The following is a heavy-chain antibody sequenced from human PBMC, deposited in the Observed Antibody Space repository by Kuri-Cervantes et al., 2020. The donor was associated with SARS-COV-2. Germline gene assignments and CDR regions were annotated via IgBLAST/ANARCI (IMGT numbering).Heavy chain of an antibody. CDR3: AKDLKNYYYYMDV. CDR1: GFTFNDYC. CDR2: ISGSGGST. Sequence: GGSLRLSCAASGFTFNDYCMGWIRQAPGKGLEWVSAISGSGGSTYYADSVKGRFTISRDNSKNTLYLQMNSLRAEDTAVYYCAKDLKNYYYYMDVWGKGTTVTVSS. V-gene: IGHV3-23*01. J-gene: IGHJ6*03.